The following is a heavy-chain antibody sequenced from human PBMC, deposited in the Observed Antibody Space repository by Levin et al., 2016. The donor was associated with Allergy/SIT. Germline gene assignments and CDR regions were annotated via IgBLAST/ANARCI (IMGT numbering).Heavy chain of an antibody. V-gene: IGHV3-23*01. CDR3: ANRSSAFLWSYIQH. J-gene: IGHJ1*01. CDR2: ISGSGDST. CDR1: GFTFSSSV. D-gene: IGHD3-3*02. Sequence: GGSLRLSCAASGFTFSSSVMSWVRQAPGKGLEWVSVISGSGDSTYYADSVKGRFTISRDNSKNTLYLQMDSLRAEDTAVYYCANRSSAFLWSYIQHWGQGTLVTVSS.